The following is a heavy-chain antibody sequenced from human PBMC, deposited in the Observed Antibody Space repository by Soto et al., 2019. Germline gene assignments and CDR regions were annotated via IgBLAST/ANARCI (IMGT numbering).Heavy chain of an antibody. CDR2: INHSGSI. D-gene: IGHD3-22*01. V-gene: IGHV4-34*01. Sequence: PSETLSLTCAVYGGSFSGHYWNWIRQPPGKGLEWIGEINHSGSINYNPSLKSRVTISVDTSKNQFSLKLRSVTAADTAIYYCARGNGMILAVQGDAPDKKYLDSWSQGTLVTV. J-gene: IGHJ4*02. CDR3: ARGNGMILAVQGDAPDKKYLDS. CDR1: GGSFSGHY.